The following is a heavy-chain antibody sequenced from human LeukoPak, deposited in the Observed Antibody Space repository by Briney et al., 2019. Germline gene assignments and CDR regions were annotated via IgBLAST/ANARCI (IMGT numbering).Heavy chain of an antibody. CDR2: IIPIFGTA. Sequence: ASVKVSCKASGGTFSSYAISWVRQAPGQGLEWMGGIIPIFGTANYAQKFQGRVTMTEDTSTDTAYMELSSLRSEDTAVYYCATELTRVVGDLSGNYWGQGTLVTVSS. J-gene: IGHJ4*02. CDR1: GGTFSSYA. D-gene: IGHD2-15*01. V-gene: IGHV1-69*06. CDR3: ATELTRVVGDLSGNY.